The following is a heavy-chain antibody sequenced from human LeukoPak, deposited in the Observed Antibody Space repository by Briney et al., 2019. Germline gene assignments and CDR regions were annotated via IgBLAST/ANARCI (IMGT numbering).Heavy chain of an antibody. D-gene: IGHD5-18*01. CDR2: ISYDGSSK. CDR3: ATSGYSYRGFGY. Sequence: GGSLRLSCAAPGFTFSSYGMHWVRQAPGKGLEWVAVISYDGSSKYYADSVKGRFTISRDNSKNTLYLQMNSLRAEDTAVYYCATSGYSYRGFGYWGQGTLVTVSS. V-gene: IGHV3-30*03. CDR1: GFTFSSYG. J-gene: IGHJ4*02.